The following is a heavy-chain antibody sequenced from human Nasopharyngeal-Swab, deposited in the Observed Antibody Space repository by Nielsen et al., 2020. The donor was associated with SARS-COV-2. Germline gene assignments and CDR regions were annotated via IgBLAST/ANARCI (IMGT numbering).Heavy chain of an antibody. V-gene: IGHV3-30*03. CDR2: ISYDGSNK. CDR1: GFTFSSYG. D-gene: IGHD2-21*01. J-gene: IGHJ5*02. CDR3: ARDVAGADSA. Sequence: GESLKISCAASGFTFSSYGMHWVRQAPGKGLEWVAVISYDGSNKHYADSVKGRFTISRDNSKNTLYLQMNNLRAEDTALYYCARDVAGADSAWGQGTLVTVSS.